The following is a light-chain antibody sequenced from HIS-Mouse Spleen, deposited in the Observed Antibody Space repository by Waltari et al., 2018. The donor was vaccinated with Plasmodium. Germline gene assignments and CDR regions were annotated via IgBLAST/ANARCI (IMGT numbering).Light chain of an antibody. Sequence: DIQMTQSPSSVSTSAGDRVTITCRASPGISSWLARYQQKPGKAPKLLIYAASSLQSGVPSRFSGSGSGTDFTLTISSLQPEDFATYYCQQANSFPPSITFGQGTRLEIK. CDR3: QQANSFPPSIT. CDR2: AAS. J-gene: IGKJ5*01. CDR1: PGISSW. V-gene: IGKV1-12*01.